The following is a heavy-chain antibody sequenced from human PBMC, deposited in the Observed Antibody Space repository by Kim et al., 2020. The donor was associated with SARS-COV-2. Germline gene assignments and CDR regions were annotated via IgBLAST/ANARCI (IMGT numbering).Heavy chain of an antibody. D-gene: IGHD5-18*01. CDR3: ARGTVDRAMDTTS. Sequence: SETLSLTCTVSGASITSHYWSWIRQPSGRGLELIGYINYSGRTNFNPSLKSRISMSIDTSKNQFSLKVNSVTAADTALYYCARGTVDRAMDTTSWGRGTLVSVSS. CDR2: INYSGRT. V-gene: IGHV4-59*11. CDR1: GASITSHY. J-gene: IGHJ4*02.